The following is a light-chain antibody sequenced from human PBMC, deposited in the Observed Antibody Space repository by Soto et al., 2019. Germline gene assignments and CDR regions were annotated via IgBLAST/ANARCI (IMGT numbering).Light chain of an antibody. CDR3: QQYGSSPHT. J-gene: IGKJ2*01. Sequence: EIVLTQSPGTLSLSPGERATLSCRASQSVSSSYLAWYQHKPGQAPRLLIYGASSRATGIPDRFSSGRSGTDFTLTISRLEAEDFAVYYCQQYGSSPHTFGQGTKLEIK. V-gene: IGKV3-20*01. CDR1: QSVSSSY. CDR2: GAS.